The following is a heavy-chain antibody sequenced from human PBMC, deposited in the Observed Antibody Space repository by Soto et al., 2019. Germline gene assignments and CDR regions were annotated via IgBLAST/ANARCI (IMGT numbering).Heavy chain of an antibody. CDR3: ARVRKQLVRYSSYYGMDA. CDR2: IGIGSSTK. CDR1: GLKFRNYG. D-gene: IGHD6-13*01. Sequence: SLSVSGAAWGLKFRNYGLYSVRQDKGKGLEWVSYIGIGSSTKYYADSVKGRLTISRDNAKNSLYLQMNSLRAADTAVYYCARVRKQLVRYSSYYGMDAWGHGTTVTVSS. V-gene: IGHV3-48*01. J-gene: IGHJ6*02.